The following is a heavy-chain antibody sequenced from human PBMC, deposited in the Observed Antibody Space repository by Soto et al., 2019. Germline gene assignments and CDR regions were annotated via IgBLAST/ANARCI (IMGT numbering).Heavy chain of an antibody. CDR1: GFTFSSYA. J-gene: IGHJ4*02. D-gene: IGHD3-3*01. CDR2: ISGSGGST. Sequence: EVQLLESGGGLVQPGGSLRLSCAASGFTFSSYAMSWVRQAPGKGLEWVSAISGSGGSTYYADSVKGRFTISRDNSKNTLYLQMNSLRAEGTAVYYCAKVEVSYDFWSGYSFDYWGQGTLVTVSS. CDR3: AKVEVSYDFWSGYSFDY. V-gene: IGHV3-23*01.